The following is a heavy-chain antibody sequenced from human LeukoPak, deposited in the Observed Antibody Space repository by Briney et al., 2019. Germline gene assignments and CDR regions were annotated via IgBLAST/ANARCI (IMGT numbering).Heavy chain of an antibody. CDR3: AITIISTSDEF. V-gene: IGHV1-69*05. CDR1: GGTFSSYA. D-gene: IGHD1-14*01. CDR2: IIPIFGTA. J-gene: IGHJ4*02. Sequence: SVKVSCKASGGTFSSYAISWVRQAPGRGLEWMGGIIPIFGTANYAQRFQGRITITTDESTSTAYMEMSSLRSEDTALYYCAITIISTSDEFWGQGTLVTVSS.